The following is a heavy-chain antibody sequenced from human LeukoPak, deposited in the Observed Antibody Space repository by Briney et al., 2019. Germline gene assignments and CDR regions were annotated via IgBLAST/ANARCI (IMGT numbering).Heavy chain of an antibody. Sequence: PGGSLRLSCAASGFTFSSYAMSWVRQAPGKGLEWVSSISGSGTSTYYADSVKGRFTISRDNSKNTLYLQMNSLRAEDTAVYYCARDCDYSACFDYWGQGTLVTVSS. D-gene: IGHD3-16*01. CDR2: ISGSGTST. CDR3: ARDCDYSACFDY. J-gene: IGHJ4*02. CDR1: GFTFSSYA. V-gene: IGHV3-23*01.